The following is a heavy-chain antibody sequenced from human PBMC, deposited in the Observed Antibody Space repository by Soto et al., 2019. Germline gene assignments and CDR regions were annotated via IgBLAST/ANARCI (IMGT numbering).Heavy chain of an antibody. CDR2: IIPIFGTA. CDR3: ARGVYYYDSSGYYPYYFDY. CDR1: GYTFTSYA. J-gene: IGHJ4*02. V-gene: IGHV1-69*13. D-gene: IGHD3-22*01. Sequence: ASVRVSCKASGYTFTSYAISWVRQAPGQGLEWMGGIIPIFGTANYAQKFQGRVTITADESTSTAYMELSSLRSEDTAVYYCARGVYYYDSSGYYPYYFDYWGQGTLVTVSS.